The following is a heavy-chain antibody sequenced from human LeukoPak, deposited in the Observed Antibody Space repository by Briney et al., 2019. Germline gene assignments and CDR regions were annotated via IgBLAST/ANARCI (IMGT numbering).Heavy chain of an antibody. J-gene: IGHJ4*02. D-gene: IGHD4-17*01. CDR3: ARALNYGDHDY. Sequence: PSETLSLTCTVSGGSISSYYWSWIRQPPGKGLEWIGYIYYSGSTNYNPSLKSRVTISVDTSKNQFSLKLSSVTAADTAVYYCARALNYGDHDYWGQGTLSPSPQ. CDR1: GGSISSYY. V-gene: IGHV4-59*01. CDR2: IYYSGST.